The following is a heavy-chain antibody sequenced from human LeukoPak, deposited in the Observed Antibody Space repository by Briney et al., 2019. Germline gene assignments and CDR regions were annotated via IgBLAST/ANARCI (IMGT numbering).Heavy chain of an antibody. D-gene: IGHD6-25*01. CDR3: ARAAAATYWFDP. Sequence: GPVEVSCKASGYTFTGYYMHWVRQAPGQGLEWMGWINPNSGGTNYAQKFQGWVTMTRDTSISTAYMELSRLRSDDTAVYYCARAAAATYWFDPWGQGTLVTVSS. J-gene: IGHJ5*02. CDR2: INPNSGGT. V-gene: IGHV1-2*04. CDR1: GYTFTGYY.